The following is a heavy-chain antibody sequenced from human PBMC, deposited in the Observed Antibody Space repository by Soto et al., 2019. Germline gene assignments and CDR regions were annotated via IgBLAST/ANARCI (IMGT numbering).Heavy chain of an antibody. J-gene: IGHJ6*02. CDR2: IWYDGSNK. V-gene: IGHV3-33*01. D-gene: IGHD1-1*01. Sequence: QVQLVESGGGVVQPGRSLRLSCAASGFTFSSYGMHWVRQAPGKGLERVAVIWYDGSNKYYADSVKGRFTISRDNSKNTLYQQMNSLRAEDTAVYYGARDRTALQRPRYYGMDVWGQGTTVTVYS. CDR1: GFTFSSYG. CDR3: ARDRTALQRPRYYGMDV.